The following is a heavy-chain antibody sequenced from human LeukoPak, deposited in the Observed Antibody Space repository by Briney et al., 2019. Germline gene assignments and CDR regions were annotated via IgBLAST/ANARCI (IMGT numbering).Heavy chain of an antibody. CDR2: ISAYNGNT. D-gene: IGHD3-3*01. CDR1: GYTFTSYG. V-gene: IGHV1-18*01. J-gene: IGHJ6*03. CDR3: ARPWNDFWSGYPSYMDV. Sequence: ASVKVSCKASGYTFTSYGISWVRPAPGQGLEWMGWISAYNGNTNYAQKLQGRVTMTTDTSTSTAYMEPRSLRSDDTAVYYCARPWNDFWSGYPSYMDVWGKGTTVTVSS.